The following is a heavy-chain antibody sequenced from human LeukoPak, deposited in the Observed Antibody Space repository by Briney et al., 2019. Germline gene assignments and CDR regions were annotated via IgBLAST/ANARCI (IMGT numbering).Heavy chain of an antibody. CDR1: GGSISSGSYY. CDR2: IYTSGST. CDR3: ARGTYYYVSGSYRFDY. D-gene: IGHD3-10*01. J-gene: IGHJ4*02. V-gene: IGHV4-61*02. Sequence: PSQTLSLTCTVSGGSISSGSYYWSWIRQPAGKGLEWIGRIYTSGSTNYNPSLKSRVTISVDTSKNQFSLKLSSVTAADTAVYYCARGTYYYVSGSYRFDYWGQGTLVTVSS.